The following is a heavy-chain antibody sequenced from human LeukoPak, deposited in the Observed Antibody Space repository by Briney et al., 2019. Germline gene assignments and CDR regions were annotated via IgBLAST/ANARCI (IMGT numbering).Heavy chain of an antibody. D-gene: IGHD3-10*01. CDR3: ARSLTVRGYFDY. J-gene: IGHJ4*02. V-gene: IGHV3-7*03. Sequence: QSGGSLRLSCVASGFTFSESWMTWVRQAPGKGLEWVASIKHDEREEYYADSVKGRFSMSRDNGKNSLYLQMNSLRAEDTAVYYCARSLTVRGYFDYWGQGTLVTVSS. CDR2: IKHDEREE. CDR1: GFTFSESW.